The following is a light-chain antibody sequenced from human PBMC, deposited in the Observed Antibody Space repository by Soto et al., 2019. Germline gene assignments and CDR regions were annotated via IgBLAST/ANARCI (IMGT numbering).Light chain of an antibody. CDR1: QGVRTY. Sequence: DIPLTQSPSFLSASVGDRVTISCRASQGVRTYLAWYQQKPGKAPKLLIYDASTLQAGVPSRFSGSGSGTEFTLTISSLQPEDFAVYYCQQLKSYPITFGQGTRLEIK. CDR2: DAS. J-gene: IGKJ5*01. V-gene: IGKV1-9*01. CDR3: QQLKSYPIT.